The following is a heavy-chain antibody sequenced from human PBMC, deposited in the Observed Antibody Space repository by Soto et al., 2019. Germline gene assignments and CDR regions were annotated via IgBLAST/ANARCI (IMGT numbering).Heavy chain of an antibody. J-gene: IGHJ4*02. CDR1: GFTFSNAW. V-gene: IGHV3-15*01. D-gene: IGHD2-2*01. CDR3: TTDPDIVVVPAAMTLIDY. Sequence: EVQLVESGGGLVKPGGSLRLSCAASGFTFSNAWMSWVRQAPGKGLEWVGRIKSKTDGGTTDYAAPVKGRFTISRDDSKHTLYLQMNSLKTEDTAVYYCTTDPDIVVVPAAMTLIDYWGQGTLVTVSS. CDR2: IKSKTDGGTT.